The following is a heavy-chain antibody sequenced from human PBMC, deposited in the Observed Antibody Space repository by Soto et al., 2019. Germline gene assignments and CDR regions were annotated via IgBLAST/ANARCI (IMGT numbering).Heavy chain of an antibody. J-gene: IGHJ4*02. V-gene: IGHV1-69*06. D-gene: IGHD7-27*01. CDR2: LIPLFGTT. Sequence: QVQLVQSGAEVKKPGSSVKVSCEASGGTFSGHAISWVRQAPGQGPEWMGGLIPLFGTTQHAQNFQDRLAITADKSTSTPSMELTSLRFEDTAIYYCARGPNWGYRFDSWGQGTLVTVYS. CDR1: GGTFSGHA. CDR3: ARGPNWGYRFDS.